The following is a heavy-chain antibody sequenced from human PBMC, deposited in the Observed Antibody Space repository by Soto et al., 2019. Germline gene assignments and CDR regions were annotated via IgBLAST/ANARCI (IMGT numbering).Heavy chain of an antibody. CDR3: ASIWFGDFDY. Sequence: QVQLQESGPGLVKPSQTLSLTCTVSGGSISSADYYWSWIRQPPGKGLEWIGYFHSSGATNKDLSLKSRVTISVDTSKNQTSLKLGSVTAADTAVYYCASIWFGDFDYWGHGTLVTVSS. CDR2: FHSSGAT. J-gene: IGHJ4*01. V-gene: IGHV4-30-4*01. D-gene: IGHD3-10*01. CDR1: GGSISSADYY.